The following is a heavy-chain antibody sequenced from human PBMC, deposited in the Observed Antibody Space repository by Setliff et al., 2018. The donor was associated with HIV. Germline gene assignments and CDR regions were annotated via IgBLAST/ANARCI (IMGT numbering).Heavy chain of an antibody. CDR1: GFTFSSYG. CDR3: AKDRAPGNPPLQWLGD. V-gene: IGHV3-33*06. D-gene: IGHD6-19*01. Sequence: LRLSCAASGFTFSSYGMHWVRQAPGKGLEWVAVIWYDGSNKYYADSVKGRFTISRDNSKNTLYLQMNSLRAEDTAVYYCAKDRAPGNPPLQWLGDWGQGTLVTVSS. J-gene: IGHJ4*02. CDR2: IWYDGSNK.